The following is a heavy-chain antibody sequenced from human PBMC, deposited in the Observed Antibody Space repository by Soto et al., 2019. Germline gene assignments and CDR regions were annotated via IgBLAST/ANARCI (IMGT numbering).Heavy chain of an antibody. J-gene: IGHJ4*02. CDR3: ARSHLLSGDRAYYFHX. V-gene: IGHV4-39*01. D-gene: IGHD4-17*01. CDR2: IYYTGST. CDR1: GGSISSATYY. Sequence: SETLSLTFTVSGGSISSATYYWGWIRQPPGKGLELIGSIYYTGSTYFNPSLTSRLTISVDTSNNQFSLKLRFVTAADTAVYYCARSHLLSGDRAYYFHXWGQVTMVTVSX.